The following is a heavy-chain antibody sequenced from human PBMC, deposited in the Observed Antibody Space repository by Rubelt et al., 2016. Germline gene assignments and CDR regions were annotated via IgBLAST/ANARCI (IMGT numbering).Heavy chain of an antibody. J-gene: IGHJ4*02. D-gene: IGHD1-7*01. Sequence: QGHPVQSGAEVRKPGSSMKVSCKDSGGTYAISWVRQAPGQGLAWVGGIIPFFGTANYAQKFQGRVTITAAESTSTAFMGLSSRRSEDTAVYYCAREPREMGTMAYDYWGQGTLVTVSS. CDR3: AREPREMGTMAYDY. CDR1: GGTYA. V-gene: IGHV1-69*01. CDR2: IIPFFGTA.